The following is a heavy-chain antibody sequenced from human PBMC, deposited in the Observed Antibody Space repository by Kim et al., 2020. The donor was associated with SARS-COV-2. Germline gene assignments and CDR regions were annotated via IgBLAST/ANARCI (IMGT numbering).Heavy chain of an antibody. Sequence: STYDNPSLKIRVTIPVDTSTNQFSLKLSSVTAADTAVYCCASGYSGIFDYWGQGTLVTVSS. J-gene: IGHJ4*02. CDR3: ASGYSGIFDY. D-gene: IGHD5-12*01. V-gene: IGHV4-39*01. CDR2: ST.